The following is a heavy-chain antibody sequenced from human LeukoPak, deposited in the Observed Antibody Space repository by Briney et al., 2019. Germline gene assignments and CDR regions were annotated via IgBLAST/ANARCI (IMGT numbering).Heavy chain of an antibody. Sequence: GASVKVSCEASGYTFTGYYMHWVRQAPGQGLEWMGWINPNSGGTNYAQKLQGRVTMTRDTSLSTAYMELSRLRSDDTAVYYCARGEGISITIFGVVLDYWGQGTLVTVSS. CDR2: INPNSGGT. CDR3: ARGEGISITIFGVVLDY. J-gene: IGHJ4*02. V-gene: IGHV1-2*02. D-gene: IGHD3-3*01. CDR1: GYTFTGYY.